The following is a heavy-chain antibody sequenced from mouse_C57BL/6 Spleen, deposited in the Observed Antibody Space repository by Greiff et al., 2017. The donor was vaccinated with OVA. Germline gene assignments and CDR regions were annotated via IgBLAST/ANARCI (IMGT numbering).Heavy chain of an antibody. CDR3: ARSNYGSSYGWYFDV. J-gene: IGHJ1*03. CDR1: GYTFTNYW. D-gene: IGHD1-1*01. V-gene: IGHV1-63*01. CDR2: IYPGGGYT. Sequence: VKLVESGAELVRPGTSVKMSCKASGYTFTNYWIGWAKQRPGHGLEWIGDIYPGGGYTNYNEKFKGKATLTADKSSSTAYMQFSSLTSEDSAIYYCARSNYGSSYGWYFDVWGTGTTVTVSS.